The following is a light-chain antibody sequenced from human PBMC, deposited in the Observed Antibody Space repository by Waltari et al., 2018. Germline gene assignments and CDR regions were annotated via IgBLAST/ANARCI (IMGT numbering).Light chain of an antibody. J-gene: IGKJ3*01. V-gene: IGKV3-20*01. CDR2: ATS. Sequence: EVVLTQSPGTLSLSPGERATLSCRASQSVRSDLLAWYQQKPGRAPRLLIYATSSRATGIPDMFSGSGFGTDFTLTISRLEAEDFAVYYCQQYGGSPEGFTFGPGTTVDFK. CDR1: QSVRSDL. CDR3: QQYGGSPEGFT.